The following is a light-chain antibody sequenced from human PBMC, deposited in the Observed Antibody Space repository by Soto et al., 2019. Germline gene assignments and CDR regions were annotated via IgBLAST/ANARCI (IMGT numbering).Light chain of an antibody. Sequence: DIPMTQSPSSVSASVGDRVTITCRASQGISSWLAWYQRKPGKAPKLLIYAASSLQGGVPSRFSGSGSGTDFTLTISSLQPEDFATYYCQQANTFPLTFGGGTKVEIK. CDR2: AAS. CDR3: QQANTFPLT. CDR1: QGISSW. J-gene: IGKJ4*01. V-gene: IGKV1D-12*01.